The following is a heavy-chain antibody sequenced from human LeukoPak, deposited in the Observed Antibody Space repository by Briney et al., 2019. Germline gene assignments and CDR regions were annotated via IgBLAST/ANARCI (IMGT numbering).Heavy chain of an antibody. Sequence: SETLSLTCTVSGGSISSGGYYWSWIRQPPGKGLEWIGYIYHSGSTYYNSSLKSRVTISVDRSKNQFSLKLSSVTAADTAVYYCARVRKTAMGDAFDIWGQGTMVTVSS. D-gene: IGHD5-18*01. J-gene: IGHJ3*02. CDR2: IYHSGST. V-gene: IGHV4-30-2*01. CDR1: GGSISSGGYY. CDR3: ARVRKTAMGDAFDI.